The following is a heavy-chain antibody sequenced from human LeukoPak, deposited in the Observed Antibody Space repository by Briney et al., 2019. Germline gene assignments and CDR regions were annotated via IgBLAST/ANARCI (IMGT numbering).Heavy chain of an antibody. CDR2: TFYRSRWYN. D-gene: IGHD6-19*01. CDR1: GDSVSSNSAA. Sequence: SQTLSLTCAISGDSVSSNSAAWNWIRQSPSRGLEWLGRTFYRSRWYNDYATSVRSRINITPDTSNNQLSLQLNSVTPEDTAVYYCARAPRAVAGTVYFDYWDQGTLVTVSS. V-gene: IGHV6-1*01. J-gene: IGHJ4*02. CDR3: ARAPRAVAGTVYFDY.